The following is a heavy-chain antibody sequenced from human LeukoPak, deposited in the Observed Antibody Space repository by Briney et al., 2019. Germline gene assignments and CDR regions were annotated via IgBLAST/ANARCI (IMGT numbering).Heavy chain of an antibody. CDR3: ARRRDGFDI. V-gene: IGHV3-23*01. CDR1: GFTFSNYA. CDR2: ISSSGDNT. J-gene: IGHJ3*02. Sequence: GGSLRLSCDASGFTFSNYAMSWVRQAPGKGLEWVSGISSSGDNTYYTNTVKGRFTISRDISKNTLYLQMNSLRVEDTAVYYSARRRDGFDIWGQGTMVTVSS.